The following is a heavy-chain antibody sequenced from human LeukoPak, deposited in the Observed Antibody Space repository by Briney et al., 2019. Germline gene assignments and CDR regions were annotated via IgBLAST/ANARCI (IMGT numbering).Heavy chain of an antibody. J-gene: IGHJ2*01. Sequence: SETLSLTCSVSGDSISRYYWNWIRQPAGRGLEWIGRIFTGGVINYNPSLKSRVTISVDTSKNQFPLKLSSVTAADTAVYYCARHRSAVAGYYTYWYFDLWGRGTLVTVSS. D-gene: IGHD3-10*01. CDR1: GDSISRYY. V-gene: IGHV4-4*07. CDR2: IFTGGVI. CDR3: ARHRSAVAGYYTYWYFDL.